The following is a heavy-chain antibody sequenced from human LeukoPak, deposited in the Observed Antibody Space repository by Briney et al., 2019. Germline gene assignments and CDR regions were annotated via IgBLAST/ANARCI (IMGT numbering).Heavy chain of an antibody. J-gene: IGHJ4*02. D-gene: IGHD3-10*01. V-gene: IGHV3-15*01. CDR3: TTSGTPFEY. CDR1: GFTFNKAW. Sequence: GGSLRLSCAASGFTFNKAWMSWVRLAPGEGREWVGRIKNKGDGGTTDYAAPVKGRFTVSRDDSKSTLYLQMNSLKTEDTAVYYCTTSGTPFEYWGQGTLVTVSS. CDR2: IKNKGDGGTT.